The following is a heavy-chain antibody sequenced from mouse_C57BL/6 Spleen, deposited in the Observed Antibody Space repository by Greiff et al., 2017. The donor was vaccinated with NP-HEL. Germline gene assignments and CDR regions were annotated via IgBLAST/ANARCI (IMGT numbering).Heavy chain of an antibody. CDR1: GFTFSDYG. J-gene: IGHJ4*01. D-gene: IGHD2-1*01. CDR3: ARHLPYAMDY. V-gene: IGHV5-17*01. Sequence: EVKLMESGGGLVKPGGSLKLSCAASGFTFSDYGMHWVRQAPEKGLEWVAYISSGSSTIYYADTVKGRFTISRDNAKNTLFLQMTSLRSEDTAMYYCARHLPYAMDYWGQGTSVTVSS. CDR2: ISSGSSTI.